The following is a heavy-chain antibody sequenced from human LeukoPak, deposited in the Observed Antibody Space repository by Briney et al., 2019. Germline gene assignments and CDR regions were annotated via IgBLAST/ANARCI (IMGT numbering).Heavy chain of an antibody. J-gene: IGHJ4*02. D-gene: IGHD3-10*01. V-gene: IGHV5-51*01. CDR1: GYSFTTYW. CDR3: ARLGTYWSNYYFEY. CDR2: IYPGDSDT. Sequence: GESLKISCQGSGYSFTTYWIGWVRQMPGKGLECMGIIYPGDSDTRYSPSSQGQVTISADKSINTASLQWSSLKASDTAMYYCARLGTYWSNYYFEYWGQGTLVTVSS.